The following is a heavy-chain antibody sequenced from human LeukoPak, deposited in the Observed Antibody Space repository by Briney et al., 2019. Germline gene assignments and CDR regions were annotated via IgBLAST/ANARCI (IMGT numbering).Heavy chain of an antibody. CDR3: AVLAARSFDY. V-gene: IGHV1-8*03. CDR1: GYTFTSYD. Sequence: GASVKVSCKASGYTFTSYDINWVRQATGQGLEWMGWMNPNSGNTGYAQKFQGRVTITRNTSISTAYMELRSLRSDDTAVYYCAVLAARSFDYWGQGTLVTVSS. D-gene: IGHD6-6*01. J-gene: IGHJ4*02. CDR2: MNPNSGNT.